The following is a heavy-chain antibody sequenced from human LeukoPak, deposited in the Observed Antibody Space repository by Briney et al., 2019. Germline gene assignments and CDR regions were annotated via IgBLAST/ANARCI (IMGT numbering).Heavy chain of an antibody. V-gene: IGHV1-46*01. CDR2: NNPSGGRT. CDR3: SRELGGSYFDY. J-gene: IGHJ4*02. Sequence: ASVKVSRKASGYTFSNYYIHWVRQAPGQGLEWMGVNNPSGGRTTYAQKFQGRVTMTRDTSTSTAYMDLSSLRSDDTAVYYCSRELGGSYFDYWGQGTLVTVSS. D-gene: IGHD1-26*01. CDR1: GYTFSNYY.